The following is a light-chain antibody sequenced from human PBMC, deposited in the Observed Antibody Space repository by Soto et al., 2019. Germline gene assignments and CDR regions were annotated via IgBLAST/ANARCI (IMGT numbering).Light chain of an antibody. CDR3: QQANSFPIP. CDR1: QDILSW. J-gene: IGKJ3*01. V-gene: IGKV1-12*01. Sequence: DIQMTQSPSSVSASVEERVTITCRASQDILSWLAWYQQKPGEAPRLLIYASSNLQSGVPSRCSGSGSGRDFPLTISSLQPEDFATYYCQQANSFPIPFGPGTRLDIK. CDR2: ASS.